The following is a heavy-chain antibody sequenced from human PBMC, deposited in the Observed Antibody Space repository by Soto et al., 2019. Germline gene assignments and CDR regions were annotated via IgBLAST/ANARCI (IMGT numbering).Heavy chain of an antibody. CDR2: ISWNSGNI. Sequence: EVQLVESGGGLVQPGRSLRLSCAASGFSFDDYAMHWVRQAPGKGLEWVSGISWNSGNIGYADSVKGRFTISRDNAKNSLHLQTNSLRAEDTALYYCAKGSWYYYDRSGYLDSWGQGTLVTVSS. J-gene: IGHJ4*02. D-gene: IGHD3-22*01. CDR1: GFSFDDYA. V-gene: IGHV3-9*01. CDR3: AKGSWYYYDRSGYLDS.